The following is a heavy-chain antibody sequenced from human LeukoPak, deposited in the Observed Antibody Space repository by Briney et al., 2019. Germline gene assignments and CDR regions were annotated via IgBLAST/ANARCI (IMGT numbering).Heavy chain of an antibody. V-gene: IGHV3-23*01. CDR2: ISGSGGST. D-gene: IGHD3-22*01. J-gene: IGHJ1*01. CDR3: ATAYYYDSSGPPVG. Sequence: PGGSLRLSCAASGITFSSYAMSWVRQAPGKGLEWVSAISGSGGSTYYADSVKGRFTISRDNSKNTLYLQMNSLRAEDTAVYYCATAYYYDSSGPPVGWGQGTLVTVSS. CDR1: GITFSSYA.